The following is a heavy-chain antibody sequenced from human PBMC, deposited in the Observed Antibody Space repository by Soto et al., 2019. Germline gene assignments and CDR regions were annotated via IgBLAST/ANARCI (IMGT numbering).Heavy chain of an antibody. CDR2: IIPILGIA. V-gene: IGHV1-69*02. CDR3: ARVRVAATSTAYNWFDP. D-gene: IGHD2-15*01. CDR1: GGTFRSYT. Sequence: QVQLVQSGAEVKKPGSSVKVACKASGGTFRSYTISWVRQAPGQGLEWMGRIIPILGIANYAQKFQGRVTITADKSTSTAYMELSSLRSEDTAVYYCARVRVAATSTAYNWFDPWGQGTLVTVSS. J-gene: IGHJ5*02.